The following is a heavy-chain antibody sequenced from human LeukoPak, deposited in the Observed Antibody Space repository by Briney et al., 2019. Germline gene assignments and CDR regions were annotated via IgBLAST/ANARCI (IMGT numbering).Heavy chain of an antibody. Sequence: GGSLRLSCAASGFTFSSHSMNWVRQAPGKGLEWVSSISSSSIYIYYADSVKGRFTISRDNAKNSLYLQMNSLRAEDTAVYYCARAGVNHAIVHYYYYYMDVWGKGTTVTVSS. CDR1: GFTFSSHS. J-gene: IGHJ6*03. CDR2: ISSSSIYI. V-gene: IGHV3-21*01. D-gene: IGHD4-23*01. CDR3: ARAGVNHAIVHYYYYYMDV.